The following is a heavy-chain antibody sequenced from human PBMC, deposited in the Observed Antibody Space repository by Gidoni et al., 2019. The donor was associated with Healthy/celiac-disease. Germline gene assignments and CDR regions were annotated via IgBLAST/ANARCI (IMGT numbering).Heavy chain of an antibody. CDR1: AFSLSNARMG. D-gene: IGHD5-12*01. CDR3: ARIARMAPHRDYFDY. Sequence: QVTLKESGPVLVKPTETPTLTSTVSAFSLSNARMGVSCIRQPPAKALEWLAHIFSNDEKSYSTSLKSRLTISKDTSKSQVVLTMTNMDPVDTATYCCARIARMAPHRDYFDYWGQGTLVTVSS. CDR2: IFSNDEK. V-gene: IGHV2-26*01. J-gene: IGHJ4*02.